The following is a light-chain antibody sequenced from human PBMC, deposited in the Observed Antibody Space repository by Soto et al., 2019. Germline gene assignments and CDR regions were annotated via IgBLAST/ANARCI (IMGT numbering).Light chain of an antibody. CDR3: ATWDDSLNAFV. Sequence: QSVLTQPPSASGTPGQRVTISCSGSSSNIGSNTEIWYQQVPGTAPKLLIFGNDRRRAGVPDRFSGAKSGTSASLAVSGLQSEDEADYYCATWDDSLNAFVFGTGTKVTVL. J-gene: IGLJ1*01. CDR2: GND. CDR1: SSNIGSNT. V-gene: IGLV1-44*01.